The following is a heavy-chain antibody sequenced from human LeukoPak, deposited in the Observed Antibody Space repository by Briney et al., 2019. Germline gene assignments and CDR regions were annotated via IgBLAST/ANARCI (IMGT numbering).Heavy chain of an antibody. CDR2: IYYSGST. V-gene: IGHV4-39*01. CDR3: ARFPLGRGNIWVYFDY. J-gene: IGHJ4*02. Sequence: SETLSLTCTVSGGSISSSSYYWGWIRQPPGKGPEWIGSIYYSGSTYYNPSLKSRVTISVDTSKNQFSLKLSSVTAADTAVYYCARFPLGRGNIWVYFDYWGQGTLVTVSS. CDR1: GGSISSSSYY. D-gene: IGHD3-16*01.